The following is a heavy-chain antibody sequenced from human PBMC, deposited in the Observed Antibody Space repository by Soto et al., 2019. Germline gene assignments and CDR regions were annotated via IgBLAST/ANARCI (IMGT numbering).Heavy chain of an antibody. CDR1: GGSFSGYY. J-gene: IGHJ4*02. CDR3: ARGLPMSRPPAYFDY. V-gene: IGHV4-34*01. Sequence: QVQLQQWGAGLLKPSETLSLTCAVYGGSFSGYYWSWIRQPPGKGLEWIGEINHSGSTNYNPSLKSRVTISVDTSKNQFSLKLSSVTAADTAVYYCARGLPMSRPPAYFDYWGQGTLVTVSS. CDR2: INHSGST.